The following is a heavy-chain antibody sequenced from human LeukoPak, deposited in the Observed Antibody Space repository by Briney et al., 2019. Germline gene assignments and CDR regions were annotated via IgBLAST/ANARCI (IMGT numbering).Heavy chain of an antibody. V-gene: IGHV4-59*04. D-gene: IGHD3-10*01. J-gene: IGHJ4*02. Sequence: SETLSLTCTVSGGSISNYYWSWIRQPPGKGLEWIAYIHYSGSTHYNPSLKSRVTISLDTSKNQFSLKLSSVTAADTAVYYCARSSMFRGVTFDYWGQGTLVTVSS. CDR2: IHYSGST. CDR3: ARSSMFRGVTFDY. CDR1: GGSISNYY.